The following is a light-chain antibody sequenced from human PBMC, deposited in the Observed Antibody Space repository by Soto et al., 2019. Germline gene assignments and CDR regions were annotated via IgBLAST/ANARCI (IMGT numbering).Light chain of an antibody. J-gene: IGLJ2*01. CDR3: QVWDTSNDHVV. CDR2: DDS. V-gene: IGLV3-21*02. Sequence: SYELTQPPSVSVAPGQTARITCGGNNIASKSVHWYQHRPGQAPVLVVHDDSGRPSGIPERFSGSNSENTATLTITRVEAVDEADYYCQVWDTSNDHVVFGGGTKLTVL. CDR1: NIASKS.